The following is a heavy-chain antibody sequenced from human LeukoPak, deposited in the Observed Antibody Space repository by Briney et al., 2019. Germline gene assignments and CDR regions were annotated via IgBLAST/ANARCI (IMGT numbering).Heavy chain of an antibody. J-gene: IGHJ4*02. CDR3: ARGTYGDYDY. CDR2: ISSSGGTI. D-gene: IGHD4-17*01. V-gene: IGHV3-48*04. CDR1: GFTFSCYS. Sequence: GGSLRLSCAASGFTFSCYSMNWVRQAPGKGLEWVSYISSSGGTIYYTDSVKGQFTISRDNAKNSLYLQMNSLRAEDTAVYYCARGTYGDYDYWGQGTLVTVSS.